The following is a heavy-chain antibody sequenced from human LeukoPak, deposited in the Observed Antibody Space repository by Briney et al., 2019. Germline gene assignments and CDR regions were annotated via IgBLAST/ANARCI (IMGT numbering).Heavy chain of an antibody. CDR3: ARESGYYDSSGHFDY. D-gene: IGHD3-22*01. CDR2: INPNSGGT. CDR1: GYTFTGYY. Sequence: ASVKVSCKASGYTFTGYYMHWVRQAPGQGLEWMGRINPNSGGTNYAQKFQGRVTMTRDTSISTAYMELSRLRSDDTAVYYCARESGYYDSSGHFDYWGQGTLVTVSS. V-gene: IGHV1-2*06. J-gene: IGHJ4*02.